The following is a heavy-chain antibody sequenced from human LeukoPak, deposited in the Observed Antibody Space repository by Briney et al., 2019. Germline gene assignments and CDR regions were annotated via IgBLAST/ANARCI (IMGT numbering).Heavy chain of an antibody. J-gene: IGHJ6*02. CDR2: IKQDGSEK. D-gene: IGHD6-19*01. Sequence: GGSLRLSCTASGFTFRSYSMNWVRQAPGKGLEWVANIKQDGSEKYYVDSVKGRFTISRDNAKNSLYLQMNSLRAEDTAVYYCASEAVAGTPAHLWTYGMDVWGQGTTVTVSS. V-gene: IGHV3-7*05. CDR1: GFTFRSYS. CDR3: ASEAVAGTPAHLWTYGMDV.